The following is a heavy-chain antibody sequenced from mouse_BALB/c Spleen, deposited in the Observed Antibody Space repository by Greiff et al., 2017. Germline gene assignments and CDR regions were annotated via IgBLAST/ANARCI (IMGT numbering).Heavy chain of an antibody. CDR2: ISSGSSTI. CDR3: ARGDYDPSY. Sequence: EVQGVESGGGLVQPGGSRKLSCAASGFTFSSFGMHWVRQAPEKGLEWVAYISSGSSTIYYADTVKGRFTISRDNPKNTLFLQMTSLRSEDTAMYYCARGDYDPSYWGQGTLVTVSA. J-gene: IGHJ3*01. CDR1: GFTFSSFG. V-gene: IGHV5-17*02. D-gene: IGHD2-4*01.